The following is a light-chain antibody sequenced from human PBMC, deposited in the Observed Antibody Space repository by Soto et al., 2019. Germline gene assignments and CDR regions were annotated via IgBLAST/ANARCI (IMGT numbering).Light chain of an antibody. J-gene: IGLJ1*01. V-gene: IGLV2-14*01. CDR1: SSDVGGYNY. CDR3: SSYAGSYSYV. CDR2: EVS. Sequence: QSALTQPASVSGSPGQSITISCTGTSSDVGGYNYVSWYQQHPDKAPKLMIYEVSNRPSGVSNRFSGSKSGNTASLTISGLQAEDEADYYCSSYAGSYSYVFGVGTKVTVL.